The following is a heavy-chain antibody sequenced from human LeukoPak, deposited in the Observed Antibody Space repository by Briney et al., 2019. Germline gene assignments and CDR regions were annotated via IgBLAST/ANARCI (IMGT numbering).Heavy chain of an antibody. D-gene: IGHD4-17*01. CDR3: ARVGYGDFLDY. CDR2: ISSSSSYI. CDR1: GFTFSSSA. V-gene: IGHV3-21*01. Sequence: PGGSLRLSCAASGFTFSSSAMTWVRQAPVNGLEWVSSISSSSSYIYYADSVKGRFTISRDNAKNSLYLQMNSLRAEDTAVYYCARVGYGDFLDYWGQGTLVTVSS. J-gene: IGHJ4*02.